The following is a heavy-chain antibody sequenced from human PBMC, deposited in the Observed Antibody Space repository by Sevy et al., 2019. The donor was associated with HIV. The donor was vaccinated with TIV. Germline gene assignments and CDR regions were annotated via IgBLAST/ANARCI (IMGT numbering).Heavy chain of an antibody. D-gene: IGHD4-17*01. V-gene: IGHV4-30-2*01. Sequence: TLSLTCTVSGGSISSGSYSWNWIRQPPGKGLEWIGYIYHSGNTYYNPSLKSRLTISVDRSKNQFSLKLSSVTAADTTMYYCARDGCRLTTSGAFDIWGQGTMVTVSS. CDR3: ARDGCRLTTSGAFDI. J-gene: IGHJ3*02. CDR2: IYHSGNT. CDR1: GGSISSGSYS.